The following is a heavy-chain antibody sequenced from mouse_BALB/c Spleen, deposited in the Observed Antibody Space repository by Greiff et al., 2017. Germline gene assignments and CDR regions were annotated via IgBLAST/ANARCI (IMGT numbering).Heavy chain of an antibody. D-gene: IGHD1-1*01. CDR2: ISSGGST. CDR3: ARGLTTVVATEALDY. Sequence: EVQLVESGGGLVKPGGSLKLSCAASGFTFSSYAMSWVRQTPEKRLEWVASISSGGSTYYPDSVKGRFTISRDNARNILYLQMSSLRSEDTAMYYCARGLTTVVATEALDYWGQGTTLTVSS. CDR1: GFTFSSYA. J-gene: IGHJ2*01. V-gene: IGHV5-6-5*01.